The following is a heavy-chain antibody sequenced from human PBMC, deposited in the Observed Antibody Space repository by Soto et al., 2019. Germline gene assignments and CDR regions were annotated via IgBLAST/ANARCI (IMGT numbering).Heavy chain of an antibody. V-gene: IGHV4-34*01. CDR3: ARGRRNYYDSSGYFPLAFDL. CDR2: INHSGST. CDR1: GGSFSGYY. Sequence: SETLSLTCAVYGGSFSGYYRSWIRQPPGKGLEWIGEINHSGSTNYNPSLKSRVTISVDTSKNQFSLKLSSVTAADSAVYYCARGRRNYYDSSGYFPLAFDLWDQGTRVTVSS. J-gene: IGHJ3*01. D-gene: IGHD3-22*01.